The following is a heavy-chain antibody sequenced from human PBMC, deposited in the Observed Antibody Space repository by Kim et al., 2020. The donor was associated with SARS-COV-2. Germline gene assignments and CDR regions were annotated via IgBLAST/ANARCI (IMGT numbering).Heavy chain of an antibody. CDR2: ISAYNGNT. CDR1: GYTFTSYG. CDR3: ARVREDIVVVPAAAGQNYYYYYMDV. Sequence: ASVKVSCKASGYTFTSYGISWVRQAPGQGLEWMGWISAYNGNTNYAQKLQGRVTMTTDTSTSTAYMELRSLRSDDTAVYYCARVREDIVVVPAAAGQNYYYYYMDVWGKGTTVTVSS. J-gene: IGHJ6*03. D-gene: IGHD2-2*01. V-gene: IGHV1-18*01.